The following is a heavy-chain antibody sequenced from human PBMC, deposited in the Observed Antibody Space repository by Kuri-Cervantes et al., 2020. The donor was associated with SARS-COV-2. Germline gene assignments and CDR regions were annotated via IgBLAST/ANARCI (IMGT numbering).Heavy chain of an antibody. CDR1: GGSISSYY. CDR3: ARHSNWGSGEYYYYMDV. J-gene: IGHJ6*03. D-gene: IGHD7-27*01. Sequence: SETLSLTCTVSGGSISSYYWSWIRQPAGKGLEWIGRIYTSGSTNYNPSLKSRVTISVDTSKNQFSLKLSSVTAADTAVYYCARHSNWGSGEYYYYMDVWGKGTTVTVSS. V-gene: IGHV4-4*07. CDR2: IYTSGST.